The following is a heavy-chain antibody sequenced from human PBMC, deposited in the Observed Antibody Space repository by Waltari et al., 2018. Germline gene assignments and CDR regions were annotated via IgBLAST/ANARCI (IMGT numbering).Heavy chain of an antibody. Sequence: QVQLQESGPGLVKPSQTLSLTCTVPGGSISSGSYYWSWIRQPAGKGLEWSGRIYTSGSTNSNPSLKSRVTISVDTSKNQFSLKLSSVTAADTAVYYCARGDLGYCSSTSCYKLYYYYGMDVWGQGTTVTVSS. V-gene: IGHV4-61*02. CDR3: ARGDLGYCSSTSCYKLYYYYGMDV. CDR2: IYTSGST. CDR1: GGSISSGSYY. D-gene: IGHD2-2*02. J-gene: IGHJ6*02.